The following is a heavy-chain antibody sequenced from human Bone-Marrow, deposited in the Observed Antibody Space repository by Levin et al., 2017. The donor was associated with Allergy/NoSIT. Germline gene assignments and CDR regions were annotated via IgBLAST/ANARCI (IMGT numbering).Heavy chain of an antibody. D-gene: IGHD3-10*01. J-gene: IGHJ6*02. CDR3: ARDILSNRLFYGSGSYSPAKDYGMDV. V-gene: IGHV3-48*03. Sequence: QPGGSLRLSCAASGFTFSSYEMNWVRQAPGKGLEWVSYISSSGSTIYYADSVKGRFTISRDNAKNSLYLQMNSLRAEDTAVYYCARDILSNRLFYGSGSYSPAKDYGMDVWGQGTTVTVSS. CDR1: GFTFSSYE. CDR2: ISSSGSTI.